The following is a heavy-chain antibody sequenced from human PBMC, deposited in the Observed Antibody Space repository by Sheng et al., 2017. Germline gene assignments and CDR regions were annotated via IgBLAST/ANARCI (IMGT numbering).Heavy chain of an antibody. CDR1: GGTFSSYT. V-gene: IGHV1-69*02. CDR2: IIPILGIA. Sequence: QVQLVQSGAEVKKPGSSVKVSCKASGGTFSSYTISWVRQAPGQGLEWMGRIIPILGIANYAQKFQGRVTITADKSTSTAYMELSSLRSEDTAVYYCARVVVDIVATSQFDPWGQGTLVTVSS. D-gene: IGHD5-12*01. CDR3: ARVVVDIVATSQFDP. J-gene: IGHJ5*02.